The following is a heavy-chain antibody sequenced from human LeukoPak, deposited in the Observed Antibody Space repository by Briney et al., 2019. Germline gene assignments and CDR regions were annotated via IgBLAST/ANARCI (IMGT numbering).Heavy chain of an antibody. CDR1: GFTFSSYG. CDR2: ISYDGSNK. CDR3: ARKYYFDY. V-gene: IGHV3-30*03. Sequence: GRSLRLSCAASGFTFSSYGMNWVRQAPGKGLEWVAVISYDGSNKYYADSVKGRFTISRDNSKNTLYLQMNSLRAEDTAVYYCARKYYFDYWGQGTLVTVSS. J-gene: IGHJ4*02.